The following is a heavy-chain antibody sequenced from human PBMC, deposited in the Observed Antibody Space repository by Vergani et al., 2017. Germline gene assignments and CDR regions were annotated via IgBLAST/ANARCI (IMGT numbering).Heavy chain of an antibody. J-gene: IGHJ5*02. V-gene: IGHV4-61*02. CDR2: IYTSGST. D-gene: IGHD2-15*01. CDR1: GGTLSSGSYY. Sequence: QVQLQESGPGLVKPSQTLSLTCTVSGGTLSSGSYYWRWIRQPAGKGLEWIGRIYTSGSTNYNPSLKSRVTISVDTSKNQFSLKLSSVTAADTAVYYCARDPALQNYLAAWFDPWGQGTLVTVSA. CDR3: ARDPALQNYLAAWFDP.